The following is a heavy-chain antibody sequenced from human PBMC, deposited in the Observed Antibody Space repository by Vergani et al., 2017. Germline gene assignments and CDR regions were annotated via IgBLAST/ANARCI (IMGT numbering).Heavy chain of an antibody. CDR2: IWYDGSNK. CDR1: GFTFSSYG. J-gene: IGHJ4*02. V-gene: IGHV3-33*01. CDR3: TTVYYYDSSGYYYYFDY. D-gene: IGHD3-22*01. Sequence: QVQLVESGGGVVQPGRSLRLSCAASGFTFSSYGMHWVRQAPGKGLEWVAVIWYDGSNKYYADSVKGRFTISRDNSKNTLYLQMNSLKTEDTAVYYCTTVYYYDSSGYYYYFDYWGQGTLGTVSS.